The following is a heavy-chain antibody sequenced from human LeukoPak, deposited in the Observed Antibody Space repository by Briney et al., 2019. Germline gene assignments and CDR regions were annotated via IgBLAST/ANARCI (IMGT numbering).Heavy chain of an antibody. Sequence: SETLSLTCAVYGGSFSGYYWRGLRQPPGKGLEWIGEINHSGSTNYNPSLKSRVTISVDTSKNQFSLKLGSVTAADTAVYYCAREGRYYYGSGSYFDYWGQGTLVTVSS. D-gene: IGHD3-10*01. J-gene: IGHJ4*02. CDR3: AREGRYYYGSGSYFDY. CDR2: INHSGST. V-gene: IGHV4-34*01. CDR1: GGSFSGYY.